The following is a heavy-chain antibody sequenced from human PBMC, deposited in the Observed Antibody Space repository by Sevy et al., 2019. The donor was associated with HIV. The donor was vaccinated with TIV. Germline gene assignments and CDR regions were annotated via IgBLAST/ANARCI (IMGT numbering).Heavy chain of an antibody. Sequence: SETLSLTCTVSGGSISSYYWSWIREPAGKGLEGIGRIYTSGSTNYNPSLKSRVTMSVETSKNQFSLKLSSVTAADTAVYYCARSGEKRITMVRGVICAFDIWGQGTMVTVSS. J-gene: IGHJ3*02. D-gene: IGHD3-10*01. V-gene: IGHV4-4*07. CDR2: IYTSGST. CDR3: ARSGEKRITMVRGVICAFDI. CDR1: GGSISSYY.